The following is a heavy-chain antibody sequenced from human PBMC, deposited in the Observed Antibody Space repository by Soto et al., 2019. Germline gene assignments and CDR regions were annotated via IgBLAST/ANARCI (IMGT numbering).Heavy chain of an antibody. V-gene: IGHV4-30-2*01. D-gene: IGHD6-19*01. CDR3: ARAGGLGAVAVDY. CDR1: GGSISSGGYS. J-gene: IGHJ4*02. CDR2: IYHSGST. Sequence: QLQLQESGSGLVKPSQTLSLTCAVSGGSISSGGYSWSWIRQPPGKGLEWIGYIYHSGSTYYNPSRKGRATISVDRSKNQFSLKLSSVTAADTAVYYCARAGGLGAVAVDYWGQGTLVTVSS.